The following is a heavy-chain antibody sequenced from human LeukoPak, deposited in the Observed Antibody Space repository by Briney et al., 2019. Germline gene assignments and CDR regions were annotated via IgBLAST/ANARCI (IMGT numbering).Heavy chain of an antibody. Sequence: ASVKVSCKASGYTFTSYGISWVRQAPGQGLEWMGWISAYNGNTNYAQKLQGRVTMTTDTSTSTAYMELRSLRSDDTAVYYCARDDPYGSGSYYKQYYFDYWGQGTLVTVSS. V-gene: IGHV1-18*01. J-gene: IGHJ4*02. CDR1: GYTFTSYG. CDR2: ISAYNGNT. D-gene: IGHD3-10*01. CDR3: ARDDPYGSGSYYKQYYFDY.